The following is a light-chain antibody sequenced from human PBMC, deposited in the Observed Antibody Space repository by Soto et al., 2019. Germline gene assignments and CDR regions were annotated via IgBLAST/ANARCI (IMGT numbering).Light chain of an antibody. CDR3: EQSYSTPSLT. V-gene: IGKV1-39*01. CDR1: QSISSY. J-gene: IGKJ4*01. Sequence: DIQMTQSPYSLSASVGDRVTITCLARQSISSYLNWYKQKLWKAPKLLIYAVSSVRSGVPSRSSSSGSGPEFTLLTTRLTPEYFGTYRNEQSYSTPSLTCDGGTEVEIK. CDR2: AVS.